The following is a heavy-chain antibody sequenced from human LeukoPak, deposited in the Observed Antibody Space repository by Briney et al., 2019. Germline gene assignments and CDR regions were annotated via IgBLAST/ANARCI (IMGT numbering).Heavy chain of an antibody. CDR1: GFTFGDYA. D-gene: IGHD2-2*01. V-gene: IGHV3-49*03. J-gene: IGHJ5*02. Sequence: PGRSLRLSCTASGFTFGDYAMSWFRQAPGKGLEWVGLIRSKAYGGTTEYAASVKGRFTTSRDDSKSIAYLQMNSLKTEDTAVYYCTRGDCSSTSCSSWFDPWGQGTLVTVSS. CDR3: TRGDCSSTSCSSWFDP. CDR2: IRSKAYGGTT.